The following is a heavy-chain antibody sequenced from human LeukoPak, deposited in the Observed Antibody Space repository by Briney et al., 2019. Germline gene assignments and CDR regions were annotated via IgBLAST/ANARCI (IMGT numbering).Heavy chain of an antibody. Sequence: GESLRLSCTASGFNFRTSWMSWVRQSPGKGLEFLANIKYDGTVKNYVDSVKGRFTISRDNPKNSLYLQMDSLRAEDTAVYYCARDPDSSSFDYWGQGALVTVSS. J-gene: IGHJ4*02. V-gene: IGHV3-7*01. CDR1: GFNFRTSW. CDR2: IKYDGTVK. D-gene: IGHD6-13*01. CDR3: ARDPDSSSFDY.